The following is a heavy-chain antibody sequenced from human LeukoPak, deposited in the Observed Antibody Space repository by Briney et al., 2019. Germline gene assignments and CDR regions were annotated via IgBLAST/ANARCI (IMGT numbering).Heavy chain of an antibody. J-gene: IGHJ4*02. CDR2: IIPIFGTA. CDR3: ARSGDSGWYSPWDY. V-gene: IGHV1-69*13. D-gene: IGHD6-19*01. Sequence: SVKVSCKASGGTFSSYAISWVRQAPGQGLEWMGGIIPIFGTANYAQKFQGRVTISADESTSTAYMELSSLRSEDTAVYYCARSGDSGWYSPWDYWGQGTLVTVSS. CDR1: GGTFSSYA.